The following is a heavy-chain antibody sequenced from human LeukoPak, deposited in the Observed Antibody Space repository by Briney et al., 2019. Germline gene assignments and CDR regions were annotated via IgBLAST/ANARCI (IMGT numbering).Heavy chain of an antibody. CDR3: ARSPRGSSWVYYYYMDV. J-gene: IGHJ6*03. Sequence: SGTLSLTCAVSGGSISSRNWWSWVRQPPGKGLEWIGEIYHGGSINYNPSLKSRVTISVDTSKNQFSLKLSSVTAADTAVYYCARSPRGSSWVYYYYMDVWGKGTTVTVSS. V-gene: IGHV4-4*02. D-gene: IGHD6-13*01. CDR1: GGSISSRNW. CDR2: IYHGGSI.